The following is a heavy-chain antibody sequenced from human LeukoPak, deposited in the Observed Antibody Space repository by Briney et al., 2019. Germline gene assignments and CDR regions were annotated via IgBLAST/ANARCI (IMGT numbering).Heavy chain of an antibody. CDR3: ARDHHDSYDY. CDR2: IHPSTGSA. J-gene: IGHJ4*02. V-gene: IGHV1-46*01. CDR1: GFTFISYS. Sequence: ASVKVSCKASGFTFISYSLHWVRQAPGQGLEWTGTIHPSTGSATYTQKFEGRVTMTSDTSTTTVYMELSALRSDDTAVFYCARDHHDSYDYWGQGTLVAVSS.